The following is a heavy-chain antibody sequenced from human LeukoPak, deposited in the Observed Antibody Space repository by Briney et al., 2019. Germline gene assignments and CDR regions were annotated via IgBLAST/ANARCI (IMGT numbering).Heavy chain of an antibody. CDR3: ARVVATIKGNNWFDP. CDR1: GFTFSSYW. CDR2: IKQDGSEK. J-gene: IGHJ5*02. Sequence: GGSLRLSCAASGFTFSSYWMSWVRQAPGKGLEWVANIKQDGSEKYYVDSVKGRFTISRDNAKNSLYLQMNSLRAEDTAVYYCARVVATIKGNNWFDPWGQGNLVTVSS. V-gene: IGHV3-7*01. D-gene: IGHD5-12*01.